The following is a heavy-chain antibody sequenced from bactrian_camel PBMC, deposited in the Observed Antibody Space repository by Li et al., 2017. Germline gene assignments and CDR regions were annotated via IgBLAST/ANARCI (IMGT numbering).Heavy chain of an antibody. CDR3: TTNIVVMTP. Sequence: VQLVESGGGLVQPGGSLRLSCAASGFTFSTYAMRWVRQAPGAGLEWVSTIRGNTDTTRYADSVEGRFTTLRDETKDTLYLQLNDLRIEDTAMYYCTTNIVVMTPRGQGTQVTVS. J-gene: IGHJ4*01. CDR1: GFTFSTYA. V-gene: IGHV3S42*01. CDR2: IRGNTDTT. D-gene: IGHD1*01.